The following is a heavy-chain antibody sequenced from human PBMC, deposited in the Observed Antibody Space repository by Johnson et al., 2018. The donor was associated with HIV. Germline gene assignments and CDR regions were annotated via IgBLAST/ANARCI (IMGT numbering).Heavy chain of an antibody. CDR2: IGFDGTKS. CDR1: GFTFSSYG. J-gene: IGHJ3*01. D-gene: IGHD3-16*02. Sequence: QVQLVESGGGVVQPGGSLRLSCAASGFTFSSYGMHWVRQAPGKGLEWVAFIGFDGTKSYYADSLKGRFTISRDNSKNMLDLQMHSLRAGDAAVYYCARDYRGRTVDAFDVWGQGTLVIVSS. CDR3: ARDYRGRTVDAFDV. V-gene: IGHV3-30*02.